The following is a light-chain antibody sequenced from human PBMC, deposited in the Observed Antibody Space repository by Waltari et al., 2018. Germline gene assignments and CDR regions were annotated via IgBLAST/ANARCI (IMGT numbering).Light chain of an antibody. V-gene: IGLV1-47*01. Sequence: QRVTISCSGSNSIIGSNHVYWYQQLPGTAPKLLIYRSVLRPSGVPVRFSGSRSGTSASLAISGLRSEDEAHYYCFVWDDSLSGLWVFGGGTKLTVL. J-gene: IGLJ3*02. CDR1: NSIIGSNH. CDR2: RSV. CDR3: FVWDDSLSGLWV.